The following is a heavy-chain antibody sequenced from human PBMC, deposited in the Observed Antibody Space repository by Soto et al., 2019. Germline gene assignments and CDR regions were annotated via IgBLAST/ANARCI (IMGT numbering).Heavy chain of an antibody. CDR2: ITHDGSMQ. CDR3: AKDSGYIGTWPKYFDY. Sequence: QVQLVESGGGVVQPGRSLRLSCAGSGFIFSNYGMHWVRQAPGKGLEWVAGITHDGSMQYYVDSVKGRFTLSRDNSKNTLYLQMYSLRAEETAVYFCAKDSGYIGTWPKYFDYWGQGTLVTVSS. J-gene: IGHJ4*02. CDR1: GFIFSNYG. V-gene: IGHV3-30*18. D-gene: IGHD5-12*01.